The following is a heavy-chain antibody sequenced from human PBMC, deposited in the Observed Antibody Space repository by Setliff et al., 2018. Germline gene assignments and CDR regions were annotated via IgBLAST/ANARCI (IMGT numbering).Heavy chain of an antibody. J-gene: IGHJ4*02. CDR2: IYNNGYT. V-gene: IGHV4-4*08. CDR1: GGSINSHS. D-gene: IGHD1-1*01. Sequence: SETLSLTCTVSGGSINSHSWSWIRQPPGKGLEWIGSIYNNGYTNYSPSLKSRVTISVDTSKNQFSLKLSSVTAADTAVYYCAKAGGYNFADWGQGTLVTVSS. CDR3: AKAGGYNFAD.